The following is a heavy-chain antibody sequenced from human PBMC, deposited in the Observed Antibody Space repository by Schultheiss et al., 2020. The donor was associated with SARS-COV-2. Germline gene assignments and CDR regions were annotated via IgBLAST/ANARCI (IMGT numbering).Heavy chain of an antibody. V-gene: IGHV4-59*10. CDR3: ARAARPTALYYYYYMDV. J-gene: IGHJ6*03. CDR2: IYTSGST. D-gene: IGHD6-13*01. CDR1: GGSFSGYY. Sequence: SETLSLTCAVYGGSFSGYYWSWIRQPAGKGLEWIGRIYTSGSTNYNPSLKSRVTMSVDTSKNQFSLKLSSVTAADTAVYYCARAARPTALYYYYYMDVWGKGTTVTVSS.